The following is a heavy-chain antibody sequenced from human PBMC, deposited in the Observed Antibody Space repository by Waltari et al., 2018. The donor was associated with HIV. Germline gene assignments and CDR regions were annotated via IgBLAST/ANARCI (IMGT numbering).Heavy chain of an antibody. Sequence: EVQLVESGGGLVQPGGSLRLSCAASGFTFSLYWMSWVRQAPGKGLEWVANIKQDGGEEHYVDSVKGRFTISRDNAKKSLYLQMNSLRAEDTAVYYCARMGLMMYAIGAFDIWGQGTMVTVSS. CDR2: IKQDGGEE. J-gene: IGHJ3*02. D-gene: IGHD2-8*01. CDR3: ARMGLMMYAIGAFDI. V-gene: IGHV3-7*01. CDR1: GFTFSLYW.